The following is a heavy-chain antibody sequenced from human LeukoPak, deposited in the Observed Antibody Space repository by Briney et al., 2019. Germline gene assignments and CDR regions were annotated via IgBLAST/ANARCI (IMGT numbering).Heavy chain of an antibody. CDR2: ISGSGDST. CDR3: AKKDGDYPRYYYYYYGMDV. D-gene: IGHD4-17*01. Sequence: GGSLRLSCAASGLTFNTYVINWVRQAPGKGLEWVSAISGSGDSTYYADSVKGRFTISRDNSKNTLYLQMNSLRAEDTAVYYCAKKDGDYPRYYYYYYGMDVWGKGTTVTVSS. CDR1: GLTFNTYV. J-gene: IGHJ6*04. V-gene: IGHV3-23*01.